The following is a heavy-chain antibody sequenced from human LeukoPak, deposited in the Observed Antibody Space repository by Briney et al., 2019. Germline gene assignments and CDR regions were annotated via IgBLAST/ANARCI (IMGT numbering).Heavy chain of an antibody. CDR3: ARHKQGSPDY. Sequence: GGSLTLSCVASGCIFSYYDMDWVRHAPGKGLEWISYISSSRSIMYYADSVLGRFTVYRDNAENTLYLQMNSLRGDDTAVYYCARHKQGSPDYWGQGTLVTVSS. J-gene: IGHJ4*02. D-gene: IGHD6-13*01. CDR2: ISSSRSIM. CDR1: GCIFSYYD. V-gene: IGHV3-48*01.